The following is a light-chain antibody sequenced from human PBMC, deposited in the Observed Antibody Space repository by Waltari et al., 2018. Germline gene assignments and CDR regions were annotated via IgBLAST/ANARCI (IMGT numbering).Light chain of an antibody. CDR3: CSYAGNYIWV. V-gene: IGLV2-23*02. Sequence: QSALTQPAAVSGSPGQSVTISCTGASSDIGRYDLVSWYQQHPGNAPKLVISYVTKRPSGVSDRFSGSKSGDTASLTISGLQFEDEADYYCCSYAGNYIWVFGGGTRLTVL. J-gene: IGLJ3*02. CDR2: YVT. CDR1: SSDIGRYDL.